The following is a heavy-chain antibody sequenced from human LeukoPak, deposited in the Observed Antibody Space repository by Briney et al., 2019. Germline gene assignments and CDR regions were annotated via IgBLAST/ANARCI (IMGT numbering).Heavy chain of an antibody. V-gene: IGHV3-9*03. CDR3: AKGGYSSGWLDY. CDR1: GFTFDDYA. CDR2: ISWNSGSI. D-gene: IGHD6-19*01. Sequence: GRSLRLSCAASGFTFDDYAMHWVRQAPGKGLEWVSGISWNSGSIGYADSVKGRFTISRDNAKNSLYLQMNSLRAEDMALYYCAKGGYSSGWLDYWGQRTLVTVSS. J-gene: IGHJ4*02.